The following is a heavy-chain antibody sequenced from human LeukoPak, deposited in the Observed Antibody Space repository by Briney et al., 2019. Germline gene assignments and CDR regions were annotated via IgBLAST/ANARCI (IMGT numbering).Heavy chain of an antibody. CDR1: GFSFSNYD. D-gene: IGHD3/OR15-3a*01. V-gene: IGHV3-64*01. J-gene: IGHJ4*02. CDR2: ISSNGGTT. CDR3: ARDSSLGLD. Sequence: GGSLRLSCAASGFSFSNYDMYWVRQAPGKGLEYVSLISSNGGTTHYANSVKGRFTISRDNSKNTLYLQMDSLRTEDMAVYYCARDSSLGLDWGQGTLVPVSS.